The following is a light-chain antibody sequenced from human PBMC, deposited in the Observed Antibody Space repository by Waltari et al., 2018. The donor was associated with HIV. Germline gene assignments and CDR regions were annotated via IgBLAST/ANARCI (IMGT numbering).Light chain of an antibody. Sequence: EIVMTQSPATLSVSPGERVTLSCRDSQNIGVNLAWYQQRHGQPPRVLIYGASSREPGIPARFSGRGSGTDFSLTITSLESDDSAVYYCQQYLDWPPWTFGQGTKVEI. CDR2: GAS. J-gene: IGKJ1*01. V-gene: IGKV3D-15*01. CDR1: QNIGVN. CDR3: QQYLDWPPWT.